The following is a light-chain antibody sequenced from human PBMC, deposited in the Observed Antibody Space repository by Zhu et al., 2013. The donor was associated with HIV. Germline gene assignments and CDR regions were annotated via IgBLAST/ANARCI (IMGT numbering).Light chain of an antibody. V-gene: IGLV3-27*01. CDR2: KDS. Sequence: SYELTQPSSVSVSPGQTARITCSGDVLAKKYARWFQQKPGQAPVLVIYKDSERPSGIPERFSGSSSGTTVTLTISGAQVEDEADYYCYSAADNLRWVFGGGTKLTVL. J-gene: IGLJ3*02. CDR1: VLAKKY. CDR3: YSAADNLRWV.